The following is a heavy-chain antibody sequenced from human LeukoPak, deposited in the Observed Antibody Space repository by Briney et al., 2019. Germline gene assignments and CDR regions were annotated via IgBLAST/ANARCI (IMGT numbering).Heavy chain of an antibody. CDR2: IYHSGSI. Sequence: SETLSLTCSVSGYSISSGYYWGWIRQPPGKGLEWIGSIYHSGSIYCNSSLKSRVTISVDTSKNQFSLKLSSVTAADTAVYYCARGRIAVAGNWFDPWGQGTLVTVSS. CDR1: GYSISSGYY. CDR3: ARGRIAVAGNWFDP. D-gene: IGHD6-19*01. V-gene: IGHV4-38-2*02. J-gene: IGHJ5*02.